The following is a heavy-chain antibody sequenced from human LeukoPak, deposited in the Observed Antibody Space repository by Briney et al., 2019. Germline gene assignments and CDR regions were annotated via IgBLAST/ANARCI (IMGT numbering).Heavy chain of an antibody. Sequence: GGSLRLSCAASRFTFSSYAMSWVRQAPGKGLEWVSSITGHGGTTYYADSVRARFTVSRDNSDNTLYLQMNSLRAEDTAVYYCAKDRPFGDFRRRDPDFWGQGTLVTVSS. CDR2: ITGHGGTT. CDR3: AKDRPFGDFRRRDPDF. V-gene: IGHV3-23*01. J-gene: IGHJ4*02. CDR1: RFTFSSYA. D-gene: IGHD4-17*01.